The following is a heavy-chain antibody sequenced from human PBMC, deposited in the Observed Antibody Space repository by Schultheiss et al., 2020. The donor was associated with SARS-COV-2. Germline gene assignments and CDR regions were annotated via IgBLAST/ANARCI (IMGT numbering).Heavy chain of an antibody. D-gene: IGHD3-16*01. J-gene: IGHJ5*02. Sequence: GESLKISCSASGFTFSSYAMHWVRQAPGKGLEYVSAISSNGGSTYYADSVKGRFTISRDNAKNSLYLQMNSLRAEDTAVYYCARDGAPNGNWFDPWGQGTLVTVSS. V-gene: IGHV3-64*04. CDR3: ARDGAPNGNWFDP. CDR1: GFTFSSYA. CDR2: ISSNGGST.